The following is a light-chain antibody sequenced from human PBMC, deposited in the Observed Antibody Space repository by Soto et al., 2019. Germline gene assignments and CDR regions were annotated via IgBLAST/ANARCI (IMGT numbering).Light chain of an antibody. J-gene: IGLJ3*02. CDR1: SSDVGGYNY. Sequence: QSALTQPASVSGSPGQSITFSCTGTSSDVGGYNYVAWYQQHPGKAPKRMIYEVSKRPSGVSNRFSGYKSGNTASLTISGLQAEDEADYYCSSYTSSSTPWVFGGGTKLTVL. CDR2: EVS. CDR3: SSYTSSSTPWV. V-gene: IGLV2-14*01.